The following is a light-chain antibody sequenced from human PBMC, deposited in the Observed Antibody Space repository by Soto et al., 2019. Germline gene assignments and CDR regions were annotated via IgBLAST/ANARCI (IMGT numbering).Light chain of an antibody. V-gene: IGKV4-1*01. CDR2: WAS. CDR1: QSVLYSSNNKNY. Sequence: IVMTQSPDSLAVSLGERATINCKSSQSVLYSSNNKNYVAWYQQKPRQAPRLLIYWASTRESGVPERFSGSGSGTDFTLTISSLQAEDVAVYYCQQYYGTGTFGQGTKVDIK. CDR3: QQYYGTGT. J-gene: IGKJ1*01.